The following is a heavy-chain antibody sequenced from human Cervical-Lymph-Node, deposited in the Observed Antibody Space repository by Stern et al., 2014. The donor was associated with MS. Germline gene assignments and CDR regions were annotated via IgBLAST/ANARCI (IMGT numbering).Heavy chain of an antibody. CDR2: IYPGDSDI. CDR3: AASVVTPDGYFDY. CDR1: GYTFSTHW. Sequence: EVQLVESGAEVKKPGESLKISCKGSGYTFSTHWIAWGRQMPGEGLECMGIIYPGDSDIRYNPSFQGQVTISADKSISTIYLQWSSLKASDTAMYYCAASVVTPDGYFDYWGQGTLVTVSS. D-gene: IGHD2-21*02. V-gene: IGHV5-51*01. J-gene: IGHJ4*02.